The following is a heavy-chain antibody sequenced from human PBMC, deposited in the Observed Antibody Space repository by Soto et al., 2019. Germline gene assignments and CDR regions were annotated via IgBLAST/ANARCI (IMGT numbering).Heavy chain of an antibody. Sequence: EVQLVESGGGLVQPGGSLRLSCAASGFTFSSYSMNWVRQAPGKGLEWVSYISSSSRTIYCADSVKGRFTISRDNAKQSLYLQMNSLRAEDTAVYYCTREWDGDGYNSGWFDPWGQGTLVTVSS. CDR2: ISSSSRTI. CDR1: GFTFSSYS. CDR3: TREWDGDGYNSGWFDP. D-gene: IGHD5-12*01. V-gene: IGHV3-48*01. J-gene: IGHJ5*02.